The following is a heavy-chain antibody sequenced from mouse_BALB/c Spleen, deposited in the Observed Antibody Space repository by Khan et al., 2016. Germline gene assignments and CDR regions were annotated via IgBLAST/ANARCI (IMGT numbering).Heavy chain of an antibody. CDR2: IWGDGSK. V-gene: IGHV2-6-7*01. CDR1: GFSITGFA. D-gene: IGHD2-4*01. J-gene: IGHJ3*01. Sequence: QVQLKESGPGLVAPSQSLSITCTVSGFSITGFAVNWVRQSPGKGLEWLGVIWGDGSKDYESALISRLSISKDNSKSQVFFKMNSLQTDDTTALYCAGCYDYDGGFAYWGQGTLVTVSA. CDR3: AGCYDYDGGFAY.